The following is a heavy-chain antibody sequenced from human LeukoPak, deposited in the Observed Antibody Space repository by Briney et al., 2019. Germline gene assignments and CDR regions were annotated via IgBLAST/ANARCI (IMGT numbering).Heavy chain of an antibody. D-gene: IGHD6-6*01. CDR2: ITGGGDDT. Sequence: GGSLRLSCTASGFTFSTYAMSWVRQAPGKGLEWFSAITGGGDDTYYADSVKGRFTISRDNSKNTLYLQMNSLRVEDTAVYYCAKGSSSTRPYYFDYWGQGALVTVSS. CDR3: AKGSSSTRPYYFDY. V-gene: IGHV3-23*01. J-gene: IGHJ4*02. CDR1: GFTFSTYA.